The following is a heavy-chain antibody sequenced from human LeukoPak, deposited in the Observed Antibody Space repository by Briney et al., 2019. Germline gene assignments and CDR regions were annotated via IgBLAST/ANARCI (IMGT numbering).Heavy chain of an antibody. CDR3: AKYLKAQKYFDD. CDR2: ISGSGGST. CDR1: GFIFSNYD. Sequence: PGGSLRLSCAASGFIFSNYDMSWVRQAPGKGLEWVSTISGSGGSTFYADSVKGRFTISRDNSKNMLYLQMNSVRAEDTAVYYCAKYLKAQKYFDDWGQGTLVTVSS. J-gene: IGHJ4*02. V-gene: IGHV3-23*01.